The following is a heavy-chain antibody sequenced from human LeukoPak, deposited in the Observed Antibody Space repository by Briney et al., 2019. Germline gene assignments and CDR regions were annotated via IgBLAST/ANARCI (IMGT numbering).Heavy chain of an antibody. CDR3: ARDRVTTVTRLISWYFDP. D-gene: IGHD4-17*01. V-gene: IGHV4-61*02. CDR2: IYTSGST. CDR1: GGSISSGSYY. J-gene: IGHJ2*01. Sequence: SQTLSLTCTVSGGSISSGSYYWSWIRQPAGKGLGWIGRIYTSGSTNYNPSLKSRVTISVDTSKNQFSLKLSSVTAADTAVYYCARDRVTTVTRLISWYFDPWGRGTLVTVSS.